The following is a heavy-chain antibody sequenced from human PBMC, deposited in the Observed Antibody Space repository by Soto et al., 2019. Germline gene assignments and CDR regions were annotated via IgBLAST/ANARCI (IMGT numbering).Heavy chain of an antibody. V-gene: IGHV4-4*02. CDR3: ARVPGP. D-gene: IGHD7-27*01. CDR1: GGSTSSSNW. J-gene: IGHJ5*02. CDR2: VYRSGTT. Sequence: TCTVSGGSTSSSNWWTWVRQPPGKGLDWIGEVYRSGTTNYNPSLKSRVTISVDRSKNQFSLKLSSVTAADTAVYYCARVPGPWGQGTLVTVS.